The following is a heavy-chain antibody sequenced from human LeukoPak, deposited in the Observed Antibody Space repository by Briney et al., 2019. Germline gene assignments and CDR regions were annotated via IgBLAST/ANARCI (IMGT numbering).Heavy chain of an antibody. J-gene: IGHJ4*02. CDR3: AASGPVGGNWYSTDF. V-gene: IGHV3-30*02. CDR2: TRYDGVK. CDR1: GFTFSTYG. D-gene: IGHD1-7*01. Sequence: GGSLTLSCAASGFTFSTYGMHWVRQAPGKGLEWVTFTRYDGVKYYADSVKGRFTISRDNSKSTLYLQMNSLRTEDTAVYYCAASGPVGGNWYSTDFWGQGTLVTVSS.